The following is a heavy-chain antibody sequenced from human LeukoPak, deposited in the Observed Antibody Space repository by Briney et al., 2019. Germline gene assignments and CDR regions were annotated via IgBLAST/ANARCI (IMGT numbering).Heavy chain of an antibody. D-gene: IGHD2-2*01. CDR2: ISTTSGTI. CDR1: GFTFSSYG. Sequence: GGSLRLSCAASGFTFSSYGMNWVRQAPGKGLEWVSYISTTSGTIYYADSVKGRFTISRDNAKNSLYLQMNSLRPEDTAVYYCARGVHALGYWGQGALVIVSS. V-gene: IGHV3-48*04. CDR3: ARGVHALGY. J-gene: IGHJ4*02.